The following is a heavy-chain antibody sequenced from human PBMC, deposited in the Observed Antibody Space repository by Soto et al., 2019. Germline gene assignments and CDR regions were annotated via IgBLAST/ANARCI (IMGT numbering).Heavy chain of an antibody. D-gene: IGHD6-19*01. V-gene: IGHV4-59*11. CDR2: VYYTGTS. CDR3: ASSSGWYLP. J-gene: IGHJ5*01. CDR1: GVSMRDHL. Sequence: QVQLQESGPGLVKPSETLSLTCTVSGVSMRDHLCSWIRQPPGKGLEWIGYVYYTGTSSYNPSLKSRVTMSVDTAKNQFSLMLTSVSAAHTAAYYRASSSGWYLPWGQGTLVTVSS.